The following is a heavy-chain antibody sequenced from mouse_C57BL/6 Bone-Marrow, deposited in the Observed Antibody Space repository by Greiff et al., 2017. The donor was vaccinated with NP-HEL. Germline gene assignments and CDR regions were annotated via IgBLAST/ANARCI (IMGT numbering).Heavy chain of an antibody. J-gene: IGHJ3*01. V-gene: IGHV1-26*01. CDR1: GYTFTDYY. D-gene: IGHD2-12*01. Sequence: EVQLQQSGPELVKPGASVKISCKASGYTFTDYYMNWVKQSHGKSLEWIGDINPNNGGTSYNQKFKGKATLTVDKSSSTAYMELRSLTSEDSAVYYCASPAYYSFDWGQGTLVTVSA. CDR2: INPNNGGT. CDR3: ASPAYYSFD.